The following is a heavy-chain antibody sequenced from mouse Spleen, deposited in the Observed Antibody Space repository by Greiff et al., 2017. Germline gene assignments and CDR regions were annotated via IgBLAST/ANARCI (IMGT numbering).Heavy chain of an antibody. CDR2: INPNNGGT. V-gene: IGHV1-18*01. Sequence: EVKLVESGPELVKPGASVKIPCKASGYTFTDYNMDWVKQSHGKSLEWIGDINPNNGGTIYNQKFKGKATLTVDKSSSTAYMELRSLTSEDTAVYYCAREMVTTGYYYAMDYWGQGTSVTVSS. D-gene: IGHD2-2*01. CDR1: GYTFTDYN. J-gene: IGHJ4*01. CDR3: AREMVTTGYYYAMDY.